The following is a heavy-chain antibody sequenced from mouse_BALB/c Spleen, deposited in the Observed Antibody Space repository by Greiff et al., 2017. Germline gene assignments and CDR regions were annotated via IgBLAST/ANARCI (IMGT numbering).Heavy chain of an antibody. CDR2: ISSGGST. Sequence: EVKLVESGGGLVKPGGSLKLSCAASGFTFSSYAMSWVRQTPEKRLEWVASISSGGSTYYPDSVKGRFTISRDNARNILYLQMSSLRSEDTAMYYCARNYRYDDYFDYWGQGTTLTVSS. V-gene: IGHV5-6-5*01. D-gene: IGHD2-14*01. J-gene: IGHJ2*01. CDR1: GFTFSSYA. CDR3: ARNYRYDDYFDY.